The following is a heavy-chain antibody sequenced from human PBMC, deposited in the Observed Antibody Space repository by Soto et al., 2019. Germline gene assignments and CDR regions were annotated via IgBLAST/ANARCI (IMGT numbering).Heavy chain of an antibody. V-gene: IGHV1-18*01. CDR1: GFTFTSYG. CDR2: ISAFNGET. CDR3: ARGVSAVATFDY. D-gene: IGHD5-12*01. J-gene: IGHJ4*02. Sequence: QVRLVQSGAEVKKPGASVKVSCKASGFTFTSYGITWVRQAPGHGLEWMGWISAFNGETNFAQRFQGRLTMTTDTPTSTAYMELRSLTADDTAVYYCARGVSAVATFDYWGQGTLVTVSS.